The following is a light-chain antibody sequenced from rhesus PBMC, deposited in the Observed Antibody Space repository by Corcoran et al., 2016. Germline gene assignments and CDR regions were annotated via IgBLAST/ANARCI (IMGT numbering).Light chain of an antibody. Sequence: DVVMTQSPLSLPVTLGQPASISCRSSQSLVDSDGKTYLSWLQQKPGQPPRRLIYQVSDRDSGVPDRVSGRGAGTDFTLKISRVEAEDVGVYYCMQGTHWPLTFGGGTKVEIK. V-gene: IGKV2S9*01. CDR1: QSLVDSDGKTY. CDR3: MQGTHWPLT. CDR2: QVS. J-gene: IGKJ4*01.